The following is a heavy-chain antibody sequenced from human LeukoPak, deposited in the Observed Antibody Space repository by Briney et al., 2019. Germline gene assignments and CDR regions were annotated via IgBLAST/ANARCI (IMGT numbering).Heavy chain of an antibody. D-gene: IGHD3-10*01. CDR1: GGSISSGDYY. V-gene: IGHV4-30-4*01. Sequence: PSETLSLTCTVSGGSISSGDYYWSWIRQPPGKGLEWIGYIYYSGSTYYNPSLKSRVTISVDTSKNQFSLKLSSVTAADTAVYYCASSYGSGTTYYFDYWGQGTLVTVSS. J-gene: IGHJ4*02. CDR2: IYYSGST. CDR3: ASSYGSGTTYYFDY.